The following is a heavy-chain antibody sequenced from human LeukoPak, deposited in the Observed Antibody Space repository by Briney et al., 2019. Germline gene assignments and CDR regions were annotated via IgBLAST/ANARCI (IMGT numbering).Heavy chain of an antibody. D-gene: IGHD6-13*01. J-gene: IGHJ4*02. CDR3: ARASGAAGILDY. CDR2: IYYSGST. V-gene: IGHV4-59*01. Sequence: SETLSLTCTVSGGSISSYYWSWIRQPPGKGLEWIGYIYYSGSTNYNPSLKSRVTISVDTSKNQFSLKLSSVTAADTAVYYWARASGAAGILDYWGQGTLVTVSS. CDR1: GGSISSYY.